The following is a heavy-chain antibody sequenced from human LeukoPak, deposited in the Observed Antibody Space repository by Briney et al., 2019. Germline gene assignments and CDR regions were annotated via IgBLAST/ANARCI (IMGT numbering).Heavy chain of an antibody. CDR3: ARGYSSSDDFDY. V-gene: IGHV3-9*01. Sequence: SLRLSCAASGFTFDDYAMHWVRQAPGKGLEWVSGISWNSGSIGYADSVKGRFTISRDNAKNSLYLQMNSLRAEDTAVYYCARGYSSSDDFDYWGQGTLVTVSS. J-gene: IGHJ4*02. D-gene: IGHD6-13*01. CDR1: GFTFDDYA. CDR2: ISWNSGSI.